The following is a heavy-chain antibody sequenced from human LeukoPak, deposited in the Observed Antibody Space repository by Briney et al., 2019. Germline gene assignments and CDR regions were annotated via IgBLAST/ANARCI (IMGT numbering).Heavy chain of an antibody. J-gene: IGHJ5*02. CDR3: AKRAAYSFTS. Sequence: GGSLRLSCAASGFTFSRYAMRWVRQAPGKGLEWVSTIGGSSTFYADSVKGRFTISRDNSKNTLCLQMNSLRAEDTAVYYCAKRAAYSFTSWGQGTLVTVSS. CDR2: IGGSST. V-gene: IGHV3-23*01. CDR1: GFTFSRYA. D-gene: IGHD2-15*01.